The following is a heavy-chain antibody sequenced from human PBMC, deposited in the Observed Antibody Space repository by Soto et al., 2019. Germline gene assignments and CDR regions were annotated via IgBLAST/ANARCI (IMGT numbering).Heavy chain of an antibody. CDR3: AREGWAGYSSSWYGY. Sequence: RASVKVSCKASGYTFTSYGISWVRQAPGQGLEWMGWISAYNGNTNYAQKLQGRVTMTTDTSTSTAYMELRSLRSDDTAVYYCAREGWAGYSSSWYGYWGQGTLVTVSS. J-gene: IGHJ4*02. CDR1: GYTFTSYG. CDR2: ISAYNGNT. D-gene: IGHD6-13*01. V-gene: IGHV1-18*01.